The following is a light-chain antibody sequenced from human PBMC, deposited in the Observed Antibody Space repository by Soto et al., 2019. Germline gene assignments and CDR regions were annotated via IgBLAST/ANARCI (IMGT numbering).Light chain of an antibody. V-gene: IGLV2-14*01. CDR3: SSYTSSRTLV. CDR2: DVS. CDR1: SSDIDGYNY. Sequence: QSALTQPASVSGSPGQSITLSCTGSSSDIDGYNYVSWYQHHPGKAPKLMIFDVSNRPSGVSYRFSGSKSANTASLTISGLQAEDEADYYCSSYTSSRTLVFGGGTKLTVL. J-gene: IGLJ3*02.